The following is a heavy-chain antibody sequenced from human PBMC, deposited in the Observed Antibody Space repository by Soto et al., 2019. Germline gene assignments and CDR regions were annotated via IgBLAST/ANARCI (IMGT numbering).Heavy chain of an antibody. CDR3: AKGPTIFGVVITYEYYYGMDL. Sequence: PGGSLRLSCAASGFILSSSAMSWVRQAPGRGLEWVSAISGSGTRTYYADSVKGRFTISGDRSKNTVYLQMNSLRAEDTAVYYCAKGPTIFGVVITYEYYYGMDLWGQGTTVTVSS. CDR2: ISGSGTRT. CDR1: GFILSSSA. V-gene: IGHV3-23*01. J-gene: IGHJ6*02. D-gene: IGHD3-3*01.